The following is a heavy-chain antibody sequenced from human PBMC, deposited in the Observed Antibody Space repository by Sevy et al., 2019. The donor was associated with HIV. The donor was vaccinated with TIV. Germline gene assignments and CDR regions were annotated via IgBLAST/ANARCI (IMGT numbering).Heavy chain of an antibody. CDR2: ISYDGSNK. V-gene: IGHV3-30-3*01. CDR3: ARAEKDYSSWTVLSGWGLIDY. J-gene: IGHJ4*02. Sequence: GGSLRLSCAASGFTFSSYAMHWVRQAPGKGLEWVAVISYDGSNKYYADSVKGRFTISRDNSKNTLYLQMNSLRAEDTAVYYCARAEKDYSSWTVLSGWGLIDYWGQGTLVTVSS. CDR1: GFTFSSYA. D-gene: IGHD6-13*01.